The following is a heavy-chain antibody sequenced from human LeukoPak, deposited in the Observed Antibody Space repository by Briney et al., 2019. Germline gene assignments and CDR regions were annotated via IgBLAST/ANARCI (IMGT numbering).Heavy chain of an antibody. V-gene: IGHV3-33*01. CDR3: ASDGSH. D-gene: IGHD2-15*01. J-gene: IGHJ4*02. Sequence: GGSLRLSCAASGFIFQNYGMNWVRQAPGEGLEWVAIIWHDESSKSYADSVKGRLTISRDNSNNTLYLQMNSLRVEDTAVYYCASDGSHWGQGTLVTVSS. CDR1: GFIFQNYG. CDR2: IWHDESSK.